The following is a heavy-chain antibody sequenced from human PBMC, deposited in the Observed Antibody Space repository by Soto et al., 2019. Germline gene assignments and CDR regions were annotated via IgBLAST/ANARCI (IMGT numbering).Heavy chain of an antibody. Sequence: EVQLVESGGGLVKPGGSLRLSCAASGFTFNTYDMNWVRQAPGKGLEWVSSITTSSAYIYYADSLKGGITISRDNVKNSLFLQMNRLRAEDTAVYYCVRSGTARLLRHSWFDTWGQGTLVTVSS. J-gene: IGHJ5*02. CDR3: VRSGTARLLRHSWFDT. V-gene: IGHV3-21*01. CDR2: ITTSSAYI. CDR1: GFTFNTYD. D-gene: IGHD2-21*01.